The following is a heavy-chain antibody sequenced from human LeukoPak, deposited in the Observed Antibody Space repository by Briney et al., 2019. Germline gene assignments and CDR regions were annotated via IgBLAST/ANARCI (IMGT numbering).Heavy chain of an antibody. J-gene: IGHJ3*02. CDR2: INNDGSST. CDR1: GFTFSSYW. D-gene: IGHD3-22*01. Sequence: TGGSLRLSCAASGFTFSSYWMHWVRQAPGKGLVWVSHINNDGSSTTYADSVKGRFTISRDNAKNTLYLQMNSLRDEDTAVYYCGRVAYYYDSSDYYSHAFDIWGQGTMVTVSS. V-gene: IGHV3-74*01. CDR3: GRVAYYYDSSDYYSHAFDI.